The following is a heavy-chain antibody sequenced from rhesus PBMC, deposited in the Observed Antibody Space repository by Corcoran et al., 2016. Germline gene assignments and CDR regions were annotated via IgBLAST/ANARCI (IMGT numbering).Heavy chain of an antibody. CDR2: LNPCNGNT. CDR1: GYTFTSYY. CDR3: ARGLSSWAGVY. Sequence: QVQLVQSGAEVKKPGTSVKLSCKASGYTFTSYYINWVRQAPGQVLEWMGGLNPCNGNTSYAQQFQGRVTMTRDTSTSTAYMELNSLRSEDPAVYYCARGLSSWAGVYWGQGVLVTVSS. D-gene: IGHD6-13*01. V-gene: IGHV1-200*01. J-gene: IGHJ4*01.